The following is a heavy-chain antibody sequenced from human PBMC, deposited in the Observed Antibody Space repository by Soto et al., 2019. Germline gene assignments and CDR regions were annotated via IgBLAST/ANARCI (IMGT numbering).Heavy chain of an antibody. CDR1: GFTFSYHA. CDR3: ARGTTTSAFSTMDV. J-gene: IGHJ6*02. Sequence: QVQLVESGGGVVQPGRSLRLSCAASGFTFSYHALNWVRQAPGKGLEWVAVISYDGDNKYIAVSVKGRFTISRDNSRNTVSLQMNSLTAEDTAMYFCARGTTTSAFSTMDVWGQGTTVTVSS. CDR2: ISYDGDNK. V-gene: IGHV3-30-3*01. D-gene: IGHD1-1*01.